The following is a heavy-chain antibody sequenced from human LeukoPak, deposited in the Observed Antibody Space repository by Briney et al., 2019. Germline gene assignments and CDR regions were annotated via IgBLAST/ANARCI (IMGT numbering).Heavy chain of an antibody. CDR1: GYTFTGYY. CDR3: ARDYEGYCSSTSCSPPFTSRAGTFDY. D-gene: IGHD2-2*01. V-gene: IGHV1-2*02. CDR2: INPNSGGT. J-gene: IGHJ4*02. Sequence: GASVKVSCKASGYTFTGYYMHWVRQAPGQGLEWMGWINPNSGGTNYAQKFQGRVTMTRDTSISTAYMELSRLRSDDTAVYYCARDYEGYCSSTSCSPPFTSRAGTFDYWGQGTLVTVSS.